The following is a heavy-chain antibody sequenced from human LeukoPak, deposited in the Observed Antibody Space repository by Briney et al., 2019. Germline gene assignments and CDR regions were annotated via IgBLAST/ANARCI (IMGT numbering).Heavy chain of an antibody. D-gene: IGHD3-22*01. V-gene: IGHV4-39*01. Sequence: SETLSLTCTVSGGSITFSNYYWGWVRQPPGKGLECIGSIYYGGSTYSNPSLKSRVTISADTSKSRFSLSLSSVTAADTAVSFCARLHYYDSSGSFSQHYFDHWGQGILVTVSS. CDR2: IYYGGST. CDR3: ARLHYYDSSGSFSQHYFDH. J-gene: IGHJ4*02. CDR1: GGSITFSNYY.